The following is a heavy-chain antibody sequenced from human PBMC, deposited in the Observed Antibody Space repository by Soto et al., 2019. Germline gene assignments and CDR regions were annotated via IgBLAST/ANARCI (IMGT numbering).Heavy chain of an antibody. CDR3: ARDVLSYYNSGRYHNY. D-gene: IGHD3-10*01. V-gene: IGHV3-7*05. CDR1: GFTFSSYW. CDR2: IKQDGSEK. J-gene: IGHJ4*02. Sequence: GGSLRLSCAVSGFTFSSYWMSWVRQAPGQGLEWVANIKQDGSEKYYVDSVKGRFTISRDNAKNSLYLQMNSLRAEDTAVYFCARDVLSYYNSGRYHNYWGQGTLVTVSS.